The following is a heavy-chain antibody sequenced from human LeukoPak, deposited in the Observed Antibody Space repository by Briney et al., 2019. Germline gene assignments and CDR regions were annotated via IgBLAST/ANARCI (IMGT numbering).Heavy chain of an antibody. CDR3: ARDWGEHYYYYGMDV. D-gene: IGHD3-16*01. CDR2: IIPILGMA. Sequence: GASVKVSCKASGGTFSSYAISWVRQAPGQGLEWMGRIIPILGMANYAQKFQGRVTITADKSTSTAYMELSSLRSEDTAVYYCARDWGEHYYYYGMDVWGQGTTVTVSS. J-gene: IGHJ6*02. V-gene: IGHV1-69*04. CDR1: GGTFSSYA.